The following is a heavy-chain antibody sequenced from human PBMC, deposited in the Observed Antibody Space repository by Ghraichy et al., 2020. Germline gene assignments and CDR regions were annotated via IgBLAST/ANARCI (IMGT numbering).Heavy chain of an antibody. CDR3: ARDPYCSGGSCYYYYYGMDV. Sequence: SETLSLTCTVSGGSVSSGSYYWSWIRQPPGKGLEWIGYIYYSWSTNYNPSLKSRVTISVDTSKNQFSLKLSSVTAADTAVYYWARDPYCSGGSCYYYYYGMDVWGQGTTVTVSS. CDR2: IYYSWST. J-gene: IGHJ6*02. V-gene: IGHV4-61*01. D-gene: IGHD2-15*01. CDR1: GGSVSSGSYY.